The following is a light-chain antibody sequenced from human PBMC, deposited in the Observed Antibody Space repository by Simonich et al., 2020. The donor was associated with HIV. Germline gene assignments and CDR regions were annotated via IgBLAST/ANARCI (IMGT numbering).Light chain of an antibody. CDR2: GAS. Sequence: EIVMTQFPATLSVSPGERAPLSCRASQSIRNNLAWYQQKPGQAPRLRTNGASTRATGIPARFSGSGSGTEFTLTISSMQSEDFAVYYCQQYSNWPPTFGQGTKVEIK. CDR1: QSIRNN. CDR3: QQYSNWPPT. V-gene: IGKV3-15*01. J-gene: IGKJ1*01.